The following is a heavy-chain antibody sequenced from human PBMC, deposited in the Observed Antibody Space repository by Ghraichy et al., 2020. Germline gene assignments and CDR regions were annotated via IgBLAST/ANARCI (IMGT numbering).Heavy chain of an antibody. J-gene: IGHJ6*02. CDR1: GFTVSSNY. V-gene: IGHV3-66*01. CDR3: ARFDGYSYGRDYYYYGMDV. Sequence: GGSLRLSCAASGFTVSSNYMSWVRQAPGKGLEWVSVIYSGGSTYYADSVKGRFTISRDNSKNTLYLQMNSLRAEDTAVYYCARFDGYSYGRDYYYYGMDVWGQGTTVTVSS. CDR2: IYSGGST. D-gene: IGHD5-18*01.